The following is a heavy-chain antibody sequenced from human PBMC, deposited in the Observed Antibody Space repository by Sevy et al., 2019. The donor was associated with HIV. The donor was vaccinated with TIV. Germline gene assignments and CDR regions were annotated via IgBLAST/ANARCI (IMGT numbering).Heavy chain of an antibody. CDR2: VYSGGAT. V-gene: IGHV3-53*01. Sequence: GGSLRLSCAVSGFTLTNEFFSWVRQAPGKGLEWVAVVYSGGATYYAASVKGRFTISRDKSKSTLYFQMKSLRAEDTAVYYCARVGYCRGGTCFSGFYYAMDVWGQGTTVTVSS. J-gene: IGHJ6*02. CDR3: ARVGYCRGGTCFSGFYYAMDV. D-gene: IGHD2-15*01. CDR1: GFTLTNEF.